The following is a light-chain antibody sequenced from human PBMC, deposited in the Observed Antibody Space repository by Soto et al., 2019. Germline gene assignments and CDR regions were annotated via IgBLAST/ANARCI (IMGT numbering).Light chain of an antibody. CDR3: QKYTNVPT. V-gene: IGKV1-27*01. J-gene: IGKJ4*01. Sequence: DIQMTQSPSSLSASVGDRVTITCRASQGISNYLAWYQQIPGKFPKLLISAASTLQSEVPSRFSGSGSGTDFTLTINSLQPEDVATYYCQKYTNVPTFGGGTKVEIK. CDR2: AAS. CDR1: QGISNY.